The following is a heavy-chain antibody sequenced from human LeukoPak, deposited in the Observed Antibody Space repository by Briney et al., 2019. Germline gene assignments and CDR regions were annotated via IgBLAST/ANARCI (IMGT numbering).Heavy chain of an antibody. Sequence: SETLSLTCTVSGGTFSSYYWSWIRQPREKGLEWIGYIYYSGSTNYNPSLKSRVTMSVDTSKNQFSLKLSSVTAADTAVYYCARELGGNYGGNTGSSWGQGTLVTVSS. V-gene: IGHV4-59*13. D-gene: IGHD4-23*01. CDR1: GGTFSSYY. CDR2: IYYSGST. J-gene: IGHJ4*02. CDR3: ARELGGNYGGNTGSS.